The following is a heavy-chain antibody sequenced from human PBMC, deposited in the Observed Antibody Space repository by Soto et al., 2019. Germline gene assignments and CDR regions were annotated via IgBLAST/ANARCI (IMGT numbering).Heavy chain of an antibody. CDR1: GVSLTSSSNYY. Sequence: SDTLSLSCTASGVSLTSSSNYYWDWIRQPPGKGLEWIGSIYYSGSTYYNPSLKSRVTISGDTSRDQFSLKLSSVTAADTAVYYCARRGIAAAGTDYWGQGTLVTVSS. D-gene: IGHD6-13*01. V-gene: IGHV4-39*01. CDR3: ARRGIAAAGTDY. CDR2: IYYSGST. J-gene: IGHJ4*02.